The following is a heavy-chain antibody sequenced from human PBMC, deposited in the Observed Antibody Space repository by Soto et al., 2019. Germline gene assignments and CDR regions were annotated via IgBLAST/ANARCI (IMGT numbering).Heavy chain of an antibody. Sequence: PGGSLRLSCAASGFTFSHYGMHWVRQAPGKGLEWVAVISFDGNNNHYADSVKGRFTISRDNSKNTMYLQMNSLRAEDTAVYYCAKQFRITGPLLYFDYWGQGTLVTVSS. V-gene: IGHV3-30*18. D-gene: IGHD1-20*01. CDR2: ISFDGNNN. CDR3: AKQFRITGPLLYFDY. J-gene: IGHJ4*02. CDR1: GFTFSHYG.